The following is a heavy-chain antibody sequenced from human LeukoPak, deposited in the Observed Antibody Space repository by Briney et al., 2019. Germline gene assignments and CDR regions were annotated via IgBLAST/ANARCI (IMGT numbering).Heavy chain of an antibody. D-gene: IGHD1-14*01. CDR1: GFTFSSYE. CDR3: ARDLAGFEEPRYYYYMDV. CDR2: ISSSGSTI. J-gene: IGHJ6*03. V-gene: IGHV3-48*03. Sequence: SGGSLRLSCAASGFTFSSYEMNWVRQAPGKGLEWVSYISSSGSTIYYADSVKGRFTISRNKSKNTLFLQMSSLKPENTAIYYCARDLAGFEEPRYYYYMDVWGKGTTVTVSS.